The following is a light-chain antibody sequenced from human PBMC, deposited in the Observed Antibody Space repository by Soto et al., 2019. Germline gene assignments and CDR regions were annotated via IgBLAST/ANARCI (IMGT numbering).Light chain of an antibody. V-gene: IGKV1-5*03. CDR3: QQYNGYPYT. J-gene: IGKJ2*01. CDR2: KGS. CDR1: QSIRSG. Sequence: DIQMTQSPSTLSASVGDRVTITCRASQSIRSGLAWYQQKPGKAPNLLICKGSNVESGVPSRFSGSGSGKEVTLTISSRQADDFATYYCQQYNGYPYTVGQGTKLEIK.